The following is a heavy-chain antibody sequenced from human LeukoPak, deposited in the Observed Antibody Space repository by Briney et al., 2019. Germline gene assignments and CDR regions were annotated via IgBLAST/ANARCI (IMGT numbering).Heavy chain of an antibody. V-gene: IGHV3-48*03. D-gene: IGHD2-2*01. CDR1: GFTFSSYE. CDR2: ISSSGSTI. Sequence: QPGGSLRLSCAASGFTFSSYEVNWVRQAPGKGLEWVSYISSSGSTINYADSVKGRFTISRDNAKNSLYLQMNSLRAEDTAVYYCARGGYCSSTSCYAEMLDYWGQGTLVTVSS. CDR3: ARGGYCSSTSCYAEMLDY. J-gene: IGHJ4*02.